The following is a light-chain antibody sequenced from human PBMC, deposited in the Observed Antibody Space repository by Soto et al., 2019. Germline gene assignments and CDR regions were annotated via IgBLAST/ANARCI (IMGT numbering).Light chain of an antibody. CDR1: SSDVGGYNY. Sequence: QAALTQPASVSVSPGQSITISCTGTSSDVGGYNYVSWYQQHPGKAPKLMIYDVSNRPSGVSNRFSGSKSGNTASLPISGLQAEDEADYYCSSYTSSSTLLYVFGTGTKLTVL. J-gene: IGLJ1*01. CDR3: SSYTSSSTLLYV. CDR2: DVS. V-gene: IGLV2-14*01.